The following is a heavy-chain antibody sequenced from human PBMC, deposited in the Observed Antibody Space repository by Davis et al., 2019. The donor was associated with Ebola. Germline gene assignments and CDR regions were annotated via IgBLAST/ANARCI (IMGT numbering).Heavy chain of an antibody. D-gene: IGHD6-6*01. CDR1: GGSISNYY. Sequence: SETLSLTCTVSGGSISNYYWSWIRQPPGKGLEWIGYIYYSGSTNYNPSLKSRVTISVDTSKNQFSLKLSSVTAADTAVYYCARAGWYSSSSYDYWGQGTLVTVSS. CDR3: ARAGWYSSSSYDY. V-gene: IGHV4-59*01. CDR2: IYYSGST. J-gene: IGHJ4*02.